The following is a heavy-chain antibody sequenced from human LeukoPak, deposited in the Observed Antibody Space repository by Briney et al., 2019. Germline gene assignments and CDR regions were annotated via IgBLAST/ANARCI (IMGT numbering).Heavy chain of an antibody. D-gene: IGHD4-17*01. CDR3: ARGPTVTTGYFDY. J-gene: IGHJ4*02. Sequence: GGSLRLSCAASGFTVSSNYMSWVRQAPGKGLEWVSVIYSGGSTYYADSVKGRFTISRDNSKNTLYLQMNSLRAEDTAVYYCARGPTVTTGYFDYWGQGTLVTVSS. CDR2: IYSGGST. V-gene: IGHV3-66*01. CDR1: GFTVSSNY.